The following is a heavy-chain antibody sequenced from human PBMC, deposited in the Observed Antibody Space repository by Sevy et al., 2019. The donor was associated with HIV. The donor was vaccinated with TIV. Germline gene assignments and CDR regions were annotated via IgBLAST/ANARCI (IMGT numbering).Heavy chain of an antibody. CDR2: ITNSGTTK. J-gene: IGHJ6*02. D-gene: IGHD3-22*01. CDR3: VRESPYTSDDHGYFGIDV. V-gene: IGHV3-11*01. Sequence: GGSLRLSCAASGITFSDHYMSWIRQAPGKGLEWVAYITNSGTTKNYAASVKGRFTISRDNARNSLYLQMNSLTADDAAVYYCVRESPYTSDDHGYFGIDVWGQGTTVTVSS. CDR1: GITFSDHY.